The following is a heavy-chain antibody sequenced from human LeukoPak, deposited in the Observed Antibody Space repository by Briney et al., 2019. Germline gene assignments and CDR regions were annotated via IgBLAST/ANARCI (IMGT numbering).Heavy chain of an antibody. Sequence: PGGSLRLSCAASGFTFSSNSMTWVRQTPGKGLEWVSGISGSGDSTSYADSVKGWFTISRDNSRNTLYLQMSSLRPEDTAVYYCTKWSGFGDDWGQGTLVTVSS. CDR1: GFTFSSNS. D-gene: IGHD3-10*01. CDR2: ISGSGDST. V-gene: IGHV3-23*01. CDR3: TKWSGFGDD. J-gene: IGHJ4*02.